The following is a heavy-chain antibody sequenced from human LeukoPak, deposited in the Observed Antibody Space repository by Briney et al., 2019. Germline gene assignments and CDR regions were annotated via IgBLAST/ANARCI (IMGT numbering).Heavy chain of an antibody. D-gene: IGHD3-10*01. J-gene: IGHJ3*02. CDR1: GGSISTYY. V-gene: IGHV4-59*01. CDR2: IYYSGST. CDR3: ARDSWGVGYYYSFAFDI. Sequence: SETLSLTCTVSGGSISTYYWSWIRQPPGKGLEWIGYIYYSGSTNYNPSLKSRVTISVDTSKNQFSLKLSSVTAADTAVYYCARDSWGVGYYYSFAFDIWGQGTMVTVSS.